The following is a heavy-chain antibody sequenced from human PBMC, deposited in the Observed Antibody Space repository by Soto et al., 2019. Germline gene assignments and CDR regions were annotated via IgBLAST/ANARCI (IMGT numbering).Heavy chain of an antibody. D-gene: IGHD3-22*01. Sequence: GGSLRLSCVASGFTYSSYAMSWVRQAPGKGLEWVSTISGSGGSTYYADSVKGRFTISRDNSKNTLYLQMNSLRAEDTAVYYCASRITMIVVVLEAFDIWGQGTMVTVSS. V-gene: IGHV3-23*01. CDR1: GFTYSSYA. CDR2: ISGSGGST. CDR3: ASRITMIVVVLEAFDI. J-gene: IGHJ3*02.